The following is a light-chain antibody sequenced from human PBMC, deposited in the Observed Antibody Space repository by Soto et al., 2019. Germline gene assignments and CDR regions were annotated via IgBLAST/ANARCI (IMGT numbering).Light chain of an antibody. CDR1: SSDVGGYNY. Sequence: QSALTQPASVSGSPGQSITISCTGTSSDVGGYNYVSWYQQRPGKAPKLMIYDVSNRPSGVSNRFSGSKSGNTASLTISGIQAEDEAEYYCSSYTSSSTYVFGTGTKLTVL. J-gene: IGLJ1*01. V-gene: IGLV2-14*01. CDR2: DVS. CDR3: SSYTSSSTYV.